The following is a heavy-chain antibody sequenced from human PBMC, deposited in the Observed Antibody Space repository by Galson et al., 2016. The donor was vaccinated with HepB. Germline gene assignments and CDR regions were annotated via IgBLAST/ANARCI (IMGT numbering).Heavy chain of an antibody. Sequence: SLRLSCATSGFTFSRYTMHWVRQAPGKGLEWVAIISYDGTNKYYADSVKGRFTIARDNSKNTLSLQMNSLRTEDTAVYYCARDRGYNAFDYRPAYLGQGTLVTV. J-gene: IGHJ4*02. CDR3: ARDRGYNAFDYRPAY. CDR1: GFTFSRYT. D-gene: IGHD3-10*01. V-gene: IGHV3-30*06. CDR2: ISYDGTNK.